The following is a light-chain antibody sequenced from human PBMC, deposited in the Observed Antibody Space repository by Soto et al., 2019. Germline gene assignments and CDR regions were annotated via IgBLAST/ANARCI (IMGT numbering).Light chain of an antibody. CDR3: SSYTSSSTLV. V-gene: IGLV2-14*01. CDR2: EVS. CDR1: GSDVGGYNY. J-gene: IGLJ2*01. Sequence: QSALTQPASVSGSPGQSITISCTGTGSDVGGYNYVSWYQHHPGKAPKLLIYEVSKRPSGVSNRFSGSKSGNTASLTISGLQAEDEADYYCSSYTSSSTLVFGGGTQLTVL.